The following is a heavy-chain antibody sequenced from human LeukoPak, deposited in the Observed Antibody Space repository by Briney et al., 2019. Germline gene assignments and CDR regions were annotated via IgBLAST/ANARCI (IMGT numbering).Heavy chain of an antibody. CDR3: ARSPDGEYFDY. J-gene: IGHJ4*02. D-gene: IGHD5-24*01. CDR2: IKQDGSEK. CDR1: GFTFSSYW. V-gene: IGHV3-7*01. Sequence: GGSLRLSCAAAGFTFSSYWMSWVRQAPGKGLEWVANIKQDGSEKYYVDSVKGRFTISRDNAKNSLYLQMNSLRAEDTAVYYCARSPDGEYFDYWGQGTLVTVSS.